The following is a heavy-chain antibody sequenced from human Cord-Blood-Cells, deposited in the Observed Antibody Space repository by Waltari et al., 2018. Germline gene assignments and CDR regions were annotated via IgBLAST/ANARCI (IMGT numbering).Heavy chain of an antibody. J-gene: IGHJ4*02. CDR2: INSGNGNT. V-gene: IGHV1-3*04. CDR1: GYPFTSSD. Sequence: QVQLVQSGAEVQKPGASVKVSCKASGYPFTSSDMHWVRQAPGQRLEWMGWINSGNGNTKYSQKFQGRVTITRDTSGSKAYMELSSLRSEDTAVYYCARVGGSYSYFDYWGQGTLVTVSS. D-gene: IGHD1-26*01. CDR3: ARVGGSYSYFDY.